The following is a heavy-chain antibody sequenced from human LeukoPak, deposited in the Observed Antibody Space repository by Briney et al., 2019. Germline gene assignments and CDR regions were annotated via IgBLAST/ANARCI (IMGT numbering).Heavy chain of an antibody. J-gene: IGHJ4*02. V-gene: IGHV1-24*01. CDR1: GVTLSSYG. CDR2: FDPEDGET. Sequence: GGSLRLSCVASGVTLSSYGMHWVRQAPGKGLEWMGGFDPEDGETIYAQKFQGRVTMTEDTSTDTAYMELSSLRSEDTAVYYCATVSWIEMATSYFDYWGQGTLVTVSS. CDR3: ATVSWIEMATSYFDY. D-gene: IGHD5-24*01.